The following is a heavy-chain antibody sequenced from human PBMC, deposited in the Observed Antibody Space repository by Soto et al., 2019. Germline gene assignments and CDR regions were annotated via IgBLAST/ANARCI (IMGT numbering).Heavy chain of an antibody. J-gene: IGHJ1*01. Sequence: SETLSLTCAVSSGSISSSNWWSWVRQPPGKGLEWIGEIYHSGSTNYNPSLKSRVTISVDKSKNQFSLKLSSVTAADTAVYYCASSYFRTTVTTRDFQHWGQGTLGTVSS. CDR2: IYHSGST. CDR3: ASSYFRTTVTTRDFQH. V-gene: IGHV4-4*02. CDR1: SGSISSSNW. D-gene: IGHD4-17*01.